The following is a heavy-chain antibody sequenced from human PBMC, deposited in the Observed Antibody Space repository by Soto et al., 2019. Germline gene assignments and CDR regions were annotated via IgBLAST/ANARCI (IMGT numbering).Heavy chain of an antibody. CDR2: IYYSGST. V-gene: IGHV4-31*03. CDR3: ARVGYYDSSGYYWFDP. J-gene: IGHJ5*02. Sequence: QVQLQESGPGLVKPSQTLSLTCTVSGGSISSGGYYWSWIRQHPGKGLEWIGYIYYSGSTYYNPSLTSRVTMSVDTSKNQFSLKLSSVTAADTAVYYCARVGYYDSSGYYWFDPWGQGTLVTVSS. CDR1: GGSISSGGYY. D-gene: IGHD3-22*01.